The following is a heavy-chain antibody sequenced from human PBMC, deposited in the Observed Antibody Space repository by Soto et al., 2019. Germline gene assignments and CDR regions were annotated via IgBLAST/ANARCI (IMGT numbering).Heavy chain of an antibody. CDR3: ARGSSWFGELFSADYYYMDV. Sequence: SETLSLTCTVSGGSISSYYWSWIRQPPGKGLEWIGYIYYSGSTNYNPSLKSRVTISVDTSKNQFSLKLSSVTAADTAVYYCARGSSWFGELFSADYYYMDVWGKGTTVT. J-gene: IGHJ6*03. V-gene: IGHV4-59*01. D-gene: IGHD3-10*01. CDR2: IYYSGST. CDR1: GGSISSYY.